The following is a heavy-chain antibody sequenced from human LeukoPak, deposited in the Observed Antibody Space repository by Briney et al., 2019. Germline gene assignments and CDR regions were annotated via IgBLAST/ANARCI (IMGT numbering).Heavy chain of an antibody. J-gene: IGHJ4*02. CDR2: IYYSGST. D-gene: IGHD3-10*01. Sequence: PSGTLSLTCAVSGGSISSSNWWSWVRQPPGKGLEWIGSIYYSGSTYYNPSLKSRVTISVDTSKNQFSLKLSSVTAADTAVYYCAREGEYYYGSGRKIDYWGQGTLVTVSS. V-gene: IGHV4-4*02. CDR1: GGSISSSNW. CDR3: AREGEYYYGSGRKIDY.